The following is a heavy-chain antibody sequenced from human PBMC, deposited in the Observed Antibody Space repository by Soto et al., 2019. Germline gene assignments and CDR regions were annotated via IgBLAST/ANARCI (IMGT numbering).Heavy chain of an antibody. V-gene: IGHV1-69*13. Sequence: GASVKVSCKASGGTFSSYAISWVRQAPGQGLEWMGGIIPIFGTANYAQKFQGRVTITADESTSTAYMELSSLRSEDTAVYYCARDSGFDMVRGPIDYWGQGTLVTVSS. CDR3: ARDSGFDMVRGPIDY. CDR1: GGTFSSYA. J-gene: IGHJ4*02. D-gene: IGHD3-10*01. CDR2: IIPIFGTA.